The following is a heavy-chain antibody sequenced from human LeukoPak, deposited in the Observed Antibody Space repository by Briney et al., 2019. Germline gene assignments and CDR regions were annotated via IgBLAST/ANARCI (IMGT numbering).Heavy chain of an antibody. CDR1: GYTFTSYG. J-gene: IGHJ4*02. CDR3: ARDLGHITMIVVVSGYFDY. D-gene: IGHD3-22*01. CDR2: INAGNGNT. Sequence: ASVKVSCKASGYTFTSYGISWVRQAPGQGLEWMGWINAGNGNTNYAQKLQGRVTMTTDTSTSTAYMELRSLRSDDTAVYYCARDLGHITMIVVVSGYFDYWGQGTLVTVSS. V-gene: IGHV1-18*01.